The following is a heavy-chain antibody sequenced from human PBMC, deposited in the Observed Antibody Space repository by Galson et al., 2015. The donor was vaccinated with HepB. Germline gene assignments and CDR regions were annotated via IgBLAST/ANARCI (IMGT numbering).Heavy chain of an antibody. CDR1: GFTFSSYW. V-gene: IGHV3-7*01. D-gene: IGHD6-6*01. CDR2: IKQDGSEK. CDR3: ARDSIAARPGYYYGMDV. J-gene: IGHJ6*02. Sequence: SLRLSCAASGFTFSSYWMSWVRQAPGKGLEWVANIKQDGSEKYYVDSVKGRFTISRDNAKNSLYLQMNSPRAEDTAVYYCARDSIAARPGYYYGMDVWGQGTTVTVSS.